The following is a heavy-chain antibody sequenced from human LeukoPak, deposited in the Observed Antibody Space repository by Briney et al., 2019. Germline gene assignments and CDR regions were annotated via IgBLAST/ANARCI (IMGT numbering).Heavy chain of an antibody. CDR1: GYTFTSYG. D-gene: IGHD2-2*01. CDR3: ARAGRTSCSRYFDY. J-gene: IGHJ4*02. Sequence: ASVKVSCKASGYTFTSYGISWVRQAPGQGLEWMGWISAYNGNTNCAQKLQGRVTMTTDTSPSTAYMELRSLRSDDTAVYYCARAGRTSCSRYFDYWGQGTLVTVSS. V-gene: IGHV1-18*01. CDR2: ISAYNGNT.